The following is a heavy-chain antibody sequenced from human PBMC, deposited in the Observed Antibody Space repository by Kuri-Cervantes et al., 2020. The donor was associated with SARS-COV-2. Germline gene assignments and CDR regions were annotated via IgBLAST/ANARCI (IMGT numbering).Heavy chain of an antibody. CDR3: ARLFRWSDLHWFDP. J-gene: IGHJ5*02. CDR2: INHSGST. D-gene: IGHD4-23*01. V-gene: IGHV4-34*01. CDR1: GGSFSGYY. Sequence: GSLRLSCAVYGGSFSGYYWSWIRQPPGKGLEWIGEINHSGSTNYNPSLKSRVTVSVDTSKNQFSLKLSSVTAADTAVYYCARLFRWSDLHWFDPWGRGTLVTVSS.